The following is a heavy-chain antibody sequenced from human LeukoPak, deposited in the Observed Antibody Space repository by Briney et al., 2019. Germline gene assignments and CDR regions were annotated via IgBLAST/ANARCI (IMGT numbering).Heavy chain of an antibody. Sequence: ASVKVSCKASGYTFTSNALGWVRQAPGQGLEWMGWINPNSGGTNYAQKFQGRVTMTRDTSITTAYMELSRLRSGDTAVYYCARRWFGELSLDYWGQGTLVTVSS. CDR2: INPNSGGT. D-gene: IGHD3-10*01. CDR1: GYTFTSNA. V-gene: IGHV1-2*02. CDR3: ARRWFGELSLDY. J-gene: IGHJ4*02.